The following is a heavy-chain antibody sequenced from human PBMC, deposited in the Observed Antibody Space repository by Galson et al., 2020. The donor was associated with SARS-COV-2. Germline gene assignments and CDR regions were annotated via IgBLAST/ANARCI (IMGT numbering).Heavy chain of an antibody. D-gene: IGHD1-26*01. Sequence: GGSLRLSCAASGFTFSNYVMHWVRQAPGKGPEWVAVISSDGSNRFYADSLKGRFIISRDNSKSTLYLQMNSLRAEDTAVYYCARGGEWDIPYYFDYWGQGTLVTVSS. CDR2: ISSDGSNR. CDR3: ARGGEWDIPYYFDY. V-gene: IGHV3-30*04. CDR1: GFTFSNYV. J-gene: IGHJ4*02.